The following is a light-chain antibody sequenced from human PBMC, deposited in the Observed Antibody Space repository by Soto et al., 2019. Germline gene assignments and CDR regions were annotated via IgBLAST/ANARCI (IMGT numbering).Light chain of an antibody. J-gene: IGKJ4*01. Sequence: IQLTQSPSSLSASVGDRVTITCRASQGINSNLAWYQQKPGNAPKLLIYGASTLQSGVPSRFSGSGSGAGFTLTISSLQPEDFATYYCQQFKIYPLTFGGGTKVQIK. CDR1: QGINSN. CDR2: GAS. V-gene: IGKV1-9*01. CDR3: QQFKIYPLT.